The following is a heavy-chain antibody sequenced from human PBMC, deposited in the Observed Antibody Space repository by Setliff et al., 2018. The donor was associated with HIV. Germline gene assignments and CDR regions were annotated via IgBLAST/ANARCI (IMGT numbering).Heavy chain of an antibody. CDR3: ARHPGSTSNWYKGAFDF. D-gene: IGHD6-13*01. CDR1: GGSISSGSYY. CDR2: IYYSGST. Sequence: ETLSLTCTVSGGSISSGSYYWSWIRQPPGKGLEWIGSIYYSGSTYYNPSLKSRVIISVDTSKNQFSLKVKSVTAADTAMYYCARHPGSTSNWYKGAFDFWGQGRMVTVSS. J-gene: IGHJ3*01. V-gene: IGHV4-39*01.